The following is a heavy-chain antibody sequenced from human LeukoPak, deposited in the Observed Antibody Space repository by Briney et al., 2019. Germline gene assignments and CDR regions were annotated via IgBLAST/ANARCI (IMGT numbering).Heavy chain of an antibody. CDR3: ASGSESYRTPYYYMDV. J-gene: IGHJ6*03. D-gene: IGHD3-10*01. Sequence: GGSLRLSCAASGFTVSSNYMSWVRQAPGKELAWVSVIHSGGSTYYADSVKGRFTISRDNSKNTLYLQMNSLRAEDTAVYYCASGSESYRTPYYYMDVWGTGTTVTVSS. V-gene: IGHV3-53*01. CDR1: GFTVSSNY. CDR2: IHSGGST.